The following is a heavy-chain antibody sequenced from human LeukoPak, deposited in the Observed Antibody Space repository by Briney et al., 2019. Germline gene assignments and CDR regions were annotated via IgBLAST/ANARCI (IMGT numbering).Heavy chain of an antibody. V-gene: IGHV3-21*01. J-gene: IGHJ4*02. CDR1: GFTFSSYS. CDR2: ISSSSSYI. CDR3: ARMDDSSSWFPDEFDY. Sequence: GGSLRLSCAASGFTFSSYSMNWVRQAPGKGLEWVSSISSSSSYIYYADSVKGRFTISRDNAKNSLCLQMNSLRAEDTAVYYCARMDDSSSWFPDEFDYWGQGTLVTVSS. D-gene: IGHD6-13*01.